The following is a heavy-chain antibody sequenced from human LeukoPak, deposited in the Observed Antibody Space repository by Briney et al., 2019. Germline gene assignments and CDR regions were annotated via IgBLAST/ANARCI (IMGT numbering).Heavy chain of an antibody. D-gene: IGHD3-10*01. CDR1: TFSFSNYE. Sequence: GGSLRLSCAASTFSFSNYEMNWVGQAPGQGLEWVSYISPTGYTIYYADSVKGRFTISRDSAKNSLYLQMSSLRAEDTVVYYCARVGYHGSGSFDYWGQGTLVTVSS. V-gene: IGHV3-48*03. J-gene: IGHJ4*02. CDR3: ARVGYHGSGSFDY. CDR2: ISPTGYTI.